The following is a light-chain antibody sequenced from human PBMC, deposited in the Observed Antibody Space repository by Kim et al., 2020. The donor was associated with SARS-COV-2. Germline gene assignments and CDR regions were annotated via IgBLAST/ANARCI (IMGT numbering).Light chain of an antibody. CDR1: SSDVGAYKY. CDR2: DVS. Sequence: GQSITISCAETSSDVGAYKYVSWYQQHPGKAPKLLIYDVSDRPSGVSNRFSGSKSGNTASLTISGLQAEDEADYYCTSYTSSSTYVFGTGTKVTV. CDR3: TSYTSSSTYV. V-gene: IGLV2-14*03. J-gene: IGLJ1*01.